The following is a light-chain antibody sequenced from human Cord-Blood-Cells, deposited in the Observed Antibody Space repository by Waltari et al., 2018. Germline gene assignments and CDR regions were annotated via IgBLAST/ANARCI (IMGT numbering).Light chain of an antibody. CDR2: GNS. CDR3: QSYDSSLSGSV. J-gene: IGLJ2*01. Sequence: QSVLTQPPSVSGAPGPRVTISCTGSSSNIGAGYDVHWYQQLPGTAPKLLIYGNSNRPSGVPDRFSGSKSGTSASLAITGLQAEDEADYYCQSYDSSLSGSVFGGGTKLNVL. CDR1: SSNIGAGYD. V-gene: IGLV1-40*01.